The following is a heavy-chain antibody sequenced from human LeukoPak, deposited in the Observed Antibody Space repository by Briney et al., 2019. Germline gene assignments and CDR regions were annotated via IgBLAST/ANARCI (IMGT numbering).Heavy chain of an antibody. V-gene: IGHV4-34*01. J-gene: IGHJ4*02. D-gene: IGHD3-10*01. CDR1: GGSFGGYY. CDR2: INHSGST. Sequence: SETLSLTCAVYGGSFGGYYWSWIRQPPGKGLEWIGEINHSGSTNYNPSLKSRVTISVDTSKNQFSLKLSSVTAADTAVYYCATNGYGVFYWGQGTLVTVSS. CDR3: ATNGYGVFY.